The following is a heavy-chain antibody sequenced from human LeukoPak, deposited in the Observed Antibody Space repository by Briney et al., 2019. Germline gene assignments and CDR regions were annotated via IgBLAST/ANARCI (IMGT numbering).Heavy chain of an antibody. CDR2: IIPIFGIA. CDR1: GGTFSSYA. D-gene: IGHD3-22*01. CDR3: ARSTAITMIVVDP. J-gene: IGHJ5*02. V-gene: IGHV1-69*04. Sequence: SVKVSCKASGGTFSSYAISWVRQAPGQGLEWMGRIIPIFGIANYAQKFQGRVTITPDKSTSTAYMELSSLRSEDTAVYYCARSTAITMIVVDPWGQGTLVTVSS.